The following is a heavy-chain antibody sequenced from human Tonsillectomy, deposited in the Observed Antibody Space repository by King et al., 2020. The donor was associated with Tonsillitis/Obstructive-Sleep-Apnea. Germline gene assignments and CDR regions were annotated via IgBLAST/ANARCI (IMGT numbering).Heavy chain of an antibody. CDR2: IYSCCST. CDR1: GFTVSSNY. Sequence: VQLVESGGGLVQPGGSLRLSCAASGFTVSSNYMRWVRQAPEKGLEWVSVIYSCCSTYYADSVKGSFTISRDNPNNTVYLQMNRRRAEDTAVYYCASGGTFVFDYWGQGTLVTVSS. J-gene: IGHJ4*02. CDR3: ASGGTFVFDY. V-gene: IGHV3-66*01. D-gene: IGHD2-15*01.